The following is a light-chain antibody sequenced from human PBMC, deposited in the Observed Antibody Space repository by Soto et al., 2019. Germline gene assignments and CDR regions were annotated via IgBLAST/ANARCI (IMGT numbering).Light chain of an antibody. Sequence: QSVLTQPASVSGSPGQSITISCTGTSSDVGGYNYVSWYQQHPGKAPKLMIYEVSNRPSGVPDRFSGSRSGTSASLAITGLQAEDEADYYCQSYDMSLNNHVFGTGTKVTVL. J-gene: IGLJ1*01. CDR2: EVS. V-gene: IGLV2-14*01. CDR3: QSYDMSLNNHV. CDR1: SSDVGGYNY.